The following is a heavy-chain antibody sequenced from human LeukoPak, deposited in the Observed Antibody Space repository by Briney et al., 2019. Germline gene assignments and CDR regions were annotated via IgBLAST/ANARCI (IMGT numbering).Heavy chain of an antibody. CDR3: ARSGYSSTWYLQNFELDY. CDR1: GFTFDDYG. J-gene: IGHJ4*02. Sequence: GGSLRLSCAASGFTFDDYGMSWVRQAPGKGLEWVSGINWNGGSTGYADSVKDRFTISRDNAKNSLYLQMNSLRAEDTAVYFCARSGYSSTWYLQNFELDYWGQGTLVTVSS. V-gene: IGHV3-20*04. CDR2: INWNGGST. D-gene: IGHD2-2*01.